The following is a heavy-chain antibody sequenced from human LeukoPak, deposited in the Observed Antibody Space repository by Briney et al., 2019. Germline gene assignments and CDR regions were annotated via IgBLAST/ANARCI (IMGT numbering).Heavy chain of an antibody. CDR1: GFTVSSNY. Sequence: GGSLRLSCAASGFTVSSNYMSWVRQAPGKGLEWVSTIDVSGGRTHYADSVMGRFTISRDNSKNTLYLQMNTLRAEDTALYYCAKDYDSTGYYDSTGHYYSWPAGYWGQGTLVTVSS. D-gene: IGHD3-22*01. CDR2: IDVSGGRT. V-gene: IGHV3-23*01. CDR3: AKDYDSTGYYDSTGHYYSWPAGY. J-gene: IGHJ4*02.